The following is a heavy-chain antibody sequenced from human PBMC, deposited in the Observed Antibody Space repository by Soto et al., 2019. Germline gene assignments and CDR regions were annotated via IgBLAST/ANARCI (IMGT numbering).Heavy chain of an antibody. CDR2: ISYDGSNK. CDR1: GFTFSSYA. J-gene: IGHJ6*02. CDR3: ARGGLIYSYGYPYYYGMDV. V-gene: IGHV3-30-3*01. D-gene: IGHD5-18*01. Sequence: QVQLVESGGGVVQPGRSLRLSCAASGFTFSSYAMHWVRQAPGKGLEWVAVISYDGSNKYYADSVKGRFTISRDNSKNTLYLQMNSLRAEDTAVYYCARGGLIYSYGYPYYYGMDVWGQGTTVTVSS.